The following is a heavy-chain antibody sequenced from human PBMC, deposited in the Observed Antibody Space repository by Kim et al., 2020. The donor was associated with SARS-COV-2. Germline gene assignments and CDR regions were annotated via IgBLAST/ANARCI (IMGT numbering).Heavy chain of an antibody. CDR1: GYSFTSYW. D-gene: IGHD1-26*01. V-gene: IGHV5-51*01. CDR2: IYPGDSDT. J-gene: IGHJ2*01. Sequence: GESLKISCKGSGYSFTSYWIGWVRQMPGKGLEWMGIIYPGDSDTRYSPSFQGQVTISADKSISTAYLQWSSLKASDTAMYYCARLGGARLLPHWYFDLWGRGTLVTVSS. CDR3: ARLGGARLLPHWYFDL.